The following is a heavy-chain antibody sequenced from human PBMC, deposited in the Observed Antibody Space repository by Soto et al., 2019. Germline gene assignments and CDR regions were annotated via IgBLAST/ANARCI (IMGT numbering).Heavy chain of an antibody. CDR1: GYTLTELS. Sequence: GASVKVSCKVSGYTLTELSMHWVRQAPGKGLEWMGGFDPEDGETIYAQKFQGRVTMTEDTSTDTAYMELSSLRSEDTAVYYCATGLLGYCSSTSCPNFDYWGQGTLVTVSS. J-gene: IGHJ4*02. D-gene: IGHD2-2*01. CDR2: FDPEDGET. V-gene: IGHV1-24*01. CDR3: ATGLLGYCSSTSCPNFDY.